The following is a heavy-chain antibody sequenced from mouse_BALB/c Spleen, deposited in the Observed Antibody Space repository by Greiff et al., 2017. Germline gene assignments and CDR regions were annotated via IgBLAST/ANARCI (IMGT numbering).Heavy chain of an antibody. D-gene: IGHD2-4*01. J-gene: IGHJ4*01. Sequence: DVQLQESGAELVKPGASVKLSCTASGFNIKDTYMHWVKQRPEQGLEWIGRIDPANGNTKYDPKFQGKATITADTSSNTAYLQLSSLTSEDTAVYYCARWYDDDVGYAMDYWGQGTSVTVSS. CDR3: ARWYDDDVGYAMDY. V-gene: IGHV14-3*02. CDR2: IDPANGNT. CDR1: GFNIKDTY.